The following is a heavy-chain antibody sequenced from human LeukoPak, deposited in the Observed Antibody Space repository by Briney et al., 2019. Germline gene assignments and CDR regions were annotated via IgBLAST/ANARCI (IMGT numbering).Heavy chain of an antibody. CDR1: GGSISSYY. D-gene: IGHD3-22*01. V-gene: IGHV4-59*01. Sequence: SETLSLTCTVSGGSISSYYWSWIRQPPGKGLEWIGYIYYSGSTNYNPSLKSRVTISVDTSKNQFSLKLSSVTAADTAVYYCARYYDSSGFDKYYFDYWGQGTLVTVSS. CDR3: ARYYDSSGFDKYYFDY. CDR2: IYYSGST. J-gene: IGHJ4*02.